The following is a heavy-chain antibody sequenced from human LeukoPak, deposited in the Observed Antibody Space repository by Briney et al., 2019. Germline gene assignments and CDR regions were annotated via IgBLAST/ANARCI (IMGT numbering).Heavy chain of an antibody. CDR3: ARDSTVTTGVYFDY. V-gene: IGHV4-31*03. CDR2: IDYSGTT. J-gene: IGHJ4*02. CDR1: GGSISSGGYY. Sequence: PSQTLSLTCTVSGGSISSGGYYWSWIRQHPGKGLEWIGYIDYSGTTYYNPSPKSRLIMSVDTSKNQFSLKLTSVTAADTAVYYCARDSTVTTGVYFDYWGQGTLVTVSS. D-gene: IGHD4-17*01.